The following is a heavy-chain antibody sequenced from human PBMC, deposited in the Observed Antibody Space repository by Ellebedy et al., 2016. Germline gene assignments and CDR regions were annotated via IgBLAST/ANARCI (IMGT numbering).Heavy chain of an antibody. CDR3: AKSVGGSRYCDSTSCYLADS. CDR1: GSSFTNFW. J-gene: IGHJ5*01. V-gene: IGHV5-51*01. D-gene: IGHD2-2*01. Sequence: GESLKISCEGSGSSFTNFWVGWVRQMPGKGLEWMGVIYPGDSDTRYSPSFQGHVTISADKSISTAYLQWSSLKASDTAIYYCAKSVGGSRYCDSTSCYLADSWGQGTPVTVSS. CDR2: IYPGDSDT.